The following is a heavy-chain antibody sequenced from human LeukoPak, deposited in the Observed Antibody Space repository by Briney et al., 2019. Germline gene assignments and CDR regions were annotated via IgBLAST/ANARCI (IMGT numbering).Heavy chain of an antibody. CDR2: MNPNSGNT. D-gene: IGHD6-13*01. V-gene: IGHV1-8*01. CDR1: GYTFTSYD. Sequence: ASVKDSRMASGYTFTSYDINWVRQAIGQGLGWMGWMNPNSGNTGYAQKFQGRVTMTRNTSISTAYMELSSLRSEDTAVYYCARVKGRGTAGTCGYWAQGTFVTVSS. CDR3: ARVKGRGTAGTCGY. J-gene: IGHJ4*02.